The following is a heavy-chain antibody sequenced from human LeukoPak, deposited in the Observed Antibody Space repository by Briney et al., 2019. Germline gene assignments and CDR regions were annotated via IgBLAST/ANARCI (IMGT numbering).Heavy chain of an antibody. J-gene: IGHJ5*02. D-gene: IGHD6-19*01. CDR3: ARDEGGWYSFNWFDP. Sequence: SETLSLTCTVSGGSISNSTYYWGWIRQPPGKGLEWIGSIYYSGSTYYNPSLKSRVTISVDTSKNQFSLKLSSVTAADTAVYYCARDEGGWYSFNWFDPWGQGTLVTVSS. CDR2: IYYSGST. CDR1: GGSISNSTYY. V-gene: IGHV4-39*07.